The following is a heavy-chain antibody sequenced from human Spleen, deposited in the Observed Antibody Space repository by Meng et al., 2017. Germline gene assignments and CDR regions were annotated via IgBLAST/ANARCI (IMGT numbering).Heavy chain of an antibody. J-gene: IGHJ3*02. CDR1: GFTFSSYG. D-gene: IGHD1-14*01. CDR3: ARVPDEDAFDI. CDR2: IWYDRSNK. Sequence: GESLKISCAASGFTFSSYGMHWVRQAPGKGLEWVAVIWYDRSNKYYADSVKGRFTISRDNSKNTLYLQMNSLRAEDTAVYYCARVPDEDAFDIWGQGTMVTVSS. V-gene: IGHV3-33*01.